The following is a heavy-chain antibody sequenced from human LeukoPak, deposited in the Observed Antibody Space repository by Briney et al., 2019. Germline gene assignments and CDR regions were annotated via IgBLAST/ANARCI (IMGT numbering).Heavy chain of an antibody. V-gene: IGHV3-21*01. D-gene: IGHD1-1*01. Sequence: GGSLRLSCAASGFTFSSYSMNWVRQAPGKGLEWVSSISSSSSYIYYADSVKGRFTISRDNAKNSLYLQMNSLRAEDTAAYYCARDSPWNRDSYYYYYGMDVWGQGTTVTVSS. J-gene: IGHJ6*02. CDR2: ISSSSSYI. CDR3: ARDSPWNRDSYYYYYGMDV. CDR1: GFTFSSYS.